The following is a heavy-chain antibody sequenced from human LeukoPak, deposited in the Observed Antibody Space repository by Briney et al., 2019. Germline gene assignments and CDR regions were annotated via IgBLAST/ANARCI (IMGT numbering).Heavy chain of an antibody. J-gene: IGHJ6*03. CDR3: ARSGSLYYYYYMDV. Sequence: ASVKVSCKASGYTFTSYDINWVRQATGQGLEWMGWMNPNSGNTGYAQKFQGRVTMTRNTSISTAYMELSRLRSDDTAVYYCARSGSLYYYYYMDVWGKGTTVTVSS. V-gene: IGHV1-8*01. CDR1: GYTFTSYD. D-gene: IGHD1-26*01. CDR2: MNPNSGNT.